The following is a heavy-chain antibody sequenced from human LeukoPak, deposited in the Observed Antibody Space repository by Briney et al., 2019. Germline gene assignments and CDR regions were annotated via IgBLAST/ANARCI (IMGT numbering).Heavy chain of an antibody. CDR3: AKGFSSSSCFAP. CDR1: HYSINDGYY. CDR2: TYKDGTT. Sequence: SETLSLTCTVSHYSINDGYYWGWIRQPPGRGLEWIGNTYKDGTTHYNSSFSSRVTISVDASENQFSLTLTSVTAADTAVYYCAKGFSSSSCFAPWGPGILVTVSS. D-gene: IGHD2/OR15-2a*01. J-gene: IGHJ5*02. V-gene: IGHV4-38-2*02.